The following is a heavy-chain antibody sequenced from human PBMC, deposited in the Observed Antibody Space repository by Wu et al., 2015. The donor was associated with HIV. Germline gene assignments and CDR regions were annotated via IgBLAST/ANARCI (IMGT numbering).Heavy chain of an antibody. J-gene: IGHJ3*02. Sequence: QVQLVQSGAEVKKPGASVKVSCKASGYIFTSYDINWVRQATGQGLEWMGWMNPNSGNTGYAQKFQGRVTMTRNTSISTAYMELSSLRSEDTAVYYCARGRYYYDSSGYSDAFDIWGQGTMVTVSS. V-gene: IGHV1-8*01. CDR3: ARGRYYYDSSGYSDAFDI. CDR2: MNPNSGNT. CDR1: GYIFTSYD. D-gene: IGHD3-22*01.